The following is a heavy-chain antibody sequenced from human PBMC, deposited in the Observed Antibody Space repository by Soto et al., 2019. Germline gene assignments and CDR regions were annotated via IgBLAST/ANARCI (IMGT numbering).Heavy chain of an antibody. J-gene: IGHJ4*02. V-gene: IGHV4-59*08. D-gene: IGHD6-13*01. CDR3: AILPNSGPKPPFDY. Sequence: QVQLQESGPRLVKPSETLSLTCTVSGDSIGSHYWSWVRQSPGKGLECIGWIHYSGNYIYNPSLRGRVSMSLDTSRNQFSLRLTSVTAADTAVYYCAILPNSGPKPPFDYWGQGTLVTVSS. CDR2: IHYSGNY. CDR1: GDSIGSHY.